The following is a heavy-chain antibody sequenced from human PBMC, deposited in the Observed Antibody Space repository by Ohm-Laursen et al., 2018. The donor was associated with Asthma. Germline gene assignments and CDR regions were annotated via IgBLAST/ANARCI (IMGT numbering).Heavy chain of an antibody. Sequence: SVKVSCKASGYSLSSNAISWVREAPGQRPEWMGWIYIRNTNYAPKFRDRITLSTDTSTNTAYMDLRSLRSDDTAVYYCVRDVVDRFDFWGQGSLVSVSS. CDR2: IYIRNT. CDR3: VRDVVDRFDF. CDR1: GYSLSSNA. D-gene: IGHD2-21*01. J-gene: IGHJ4*02. V-gene: IGHV1-18*04.